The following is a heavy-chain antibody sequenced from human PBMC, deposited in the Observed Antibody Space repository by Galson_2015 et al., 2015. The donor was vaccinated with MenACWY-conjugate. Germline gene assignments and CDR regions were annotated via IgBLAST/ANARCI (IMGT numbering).Heavy chain of an antibody. CDR3: ATYCSSPSCYANGAY. CDR1: GFTFSRYW. J-gene: IGHJ4*02. V-gene: IGHV3-74*01. Sequence: SLRLSCAASGFTFSRYWMHWVRQSPGKGLVCVSRINSDGSAADYADSVKGRFTISRDNAKNTLYLQMNSLRAEDTAVYYCATYCSSPSCYANGAYWGQGTLVTVSS. CDR2: INSDGSAA. D-gene: IGHD2-2*01.